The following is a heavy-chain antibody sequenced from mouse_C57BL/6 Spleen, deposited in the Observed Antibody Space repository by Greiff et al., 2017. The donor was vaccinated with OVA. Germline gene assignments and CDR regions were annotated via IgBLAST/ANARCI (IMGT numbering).Heavy chain of an antibody. V-gene: IGHV1-80*01. CDR2: IYPGDGDS. CDR1: GYAFSSYW. Sequence: QVHVKQSGAELVKPGASVKISCKASGYAFSSYWMNWVKQRPGKGLEWIGQIYPGDGDSNYNGKFKGKATLTADKSSSTAYMQLSSLTSEDSAVYFCARSDSYYFDDWGQGTTLTVSS. CDR3: ARSDSYYFDD. J-gene: IGHJ2*01.